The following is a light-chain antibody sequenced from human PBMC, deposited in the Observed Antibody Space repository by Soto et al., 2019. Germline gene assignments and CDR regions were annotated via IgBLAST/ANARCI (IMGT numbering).Light chain of an antibody. CDR1: LSVSSK. CDR2: GAS. V-gene: IGKV3-15*01. CDR3: QQYNSWLWT. Sequence: IVLTQSPATLSVSPWERATLSCRASLSVSSKLAWYQQKPGQAPRLLIYGASTRATGTPARFSGSGSGTDFTLIISSLQSEDSAVYYCQQYNSWLWTFGQGTKVDIK. J-gene: IGKJ1*01.